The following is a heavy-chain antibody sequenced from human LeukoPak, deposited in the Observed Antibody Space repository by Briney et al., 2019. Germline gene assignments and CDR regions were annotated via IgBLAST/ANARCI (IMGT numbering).Heavy chain of an antibody. V-gene: IGHV1-18*01. CDR2: ISAYNGNT. D-gene: IGHD5-12*01. J-gene: IGHJ4*02. CDR1: GYTFTSYG. CDR3: ARAVGYSGYDREGLYFDY. Sequence: ASVKVSFKASGYTFTSYGISWVRQAPGQGLEWMGWISAYNGNTNYAQKLQGRVTMTTDTSTSTAYMELRSLRSDDTAVYYCARAVGYSGYDREGLYFDYWGQGTLVTVSP.